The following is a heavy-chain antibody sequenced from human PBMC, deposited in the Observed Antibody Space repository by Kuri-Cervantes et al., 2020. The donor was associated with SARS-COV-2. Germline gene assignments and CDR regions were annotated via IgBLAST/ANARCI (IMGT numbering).Heavy chain of an antibody. D-gene: IGHD1-7*01. CDR1: GFTFDDYA. CDR3: AKGGYNWNYDAFDI. V-gene: IGHV3-9*03. Sequence: SLKISCAASGFTFDDYAMHWVRQAPGKGLEWVSGISWISGSIGYADSVKGRFTISRGNAKNSLYLQMNSLRAEDMALYYCAKGGYNWNYDAFDIWGQGTMVTVSS. J-gene: IGHJ3*02. CDR2: ISWISGSI.